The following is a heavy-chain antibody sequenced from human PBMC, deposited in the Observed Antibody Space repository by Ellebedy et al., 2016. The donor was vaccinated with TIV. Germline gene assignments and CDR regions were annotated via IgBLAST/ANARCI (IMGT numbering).Heavy chain of an antibody. J-gene: IGHJ1*01. D-gene: IGHD3-10*01. V-gene: IGHV3-7*01. CDR1: GFSFSSFW. CDR3: ARGGSYASGTYTLFQN. Sequence: GGSLRLSCAASGFSFSSFWMSWVRQAPGQGLEWVANIKEDGSDKYYVDTVKGRFTISRDNAKSSLFLQMNSLTAEDTAVYYCARGGSYASGTYTLFQNWGQGTLVTVSS. CDR2: IKEDGSDK.